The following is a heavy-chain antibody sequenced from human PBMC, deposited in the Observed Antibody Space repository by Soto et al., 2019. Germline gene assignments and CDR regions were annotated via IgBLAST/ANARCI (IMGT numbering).Heavy chain of an antibody. V-gene: IGHV1-58*01. Sequence: ASVKVSCKASGFTFTSSAVQWVRQARGQRLEWIGWIVVGSGNTNYAQKFQERVTITRDMSTSTAYMELSSLRDEDTAVYYCASGWLKDFWSGYYYYGMDVWGQGTTVTVSS. J-gene: IGHJ6*02. CDR2: IVVGSGNT. CDR3: ASGWLKDFWSGYYYYGMDV. CDR1: GFTFTSSA. D-gene: IGHD3-3*01.